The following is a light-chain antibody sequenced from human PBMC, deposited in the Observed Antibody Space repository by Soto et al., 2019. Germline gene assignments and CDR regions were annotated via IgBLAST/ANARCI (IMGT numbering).Light chain of an antibody. CDR2: DNN. CDR3: ATWDSSLSEVV. CDR1: RSNIGNDY. J-gene: IGLJ2*01. V-gene: IGLV1-51*01. Sequence: QSVLTQSPSVSAAPGQKVTISCAGSRSNIGNDYVSWYQLVPGRAPKLLIYDNNKRPSGIPDRFSGSKSGTSDTLGITGLQTGDEADYYCATWDSSLSEVVFGGGTKVTVL.